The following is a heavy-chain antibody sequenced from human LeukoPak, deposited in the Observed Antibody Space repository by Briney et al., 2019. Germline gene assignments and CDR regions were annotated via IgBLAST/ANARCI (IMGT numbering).Heavy chain of an antibody. J-gene: IGHJ4*02. CDR3: AMEWEPPLTGFDY. V-gene: IGHV1-58*02. D-gene: IGHD1-26*01. CDR1: GFTFTSSA. CDR2: IVVGSGNT. Sequence: ASVKVSCKASGFTFTSSAMQWVRQARGQRLEWIGWIVVGSGNTNYAQKFQERVTITRDMSTSTAYMELSSLRSEDTAVYYCAMEWEPPLTGFDYWGQGTLVTVSS.